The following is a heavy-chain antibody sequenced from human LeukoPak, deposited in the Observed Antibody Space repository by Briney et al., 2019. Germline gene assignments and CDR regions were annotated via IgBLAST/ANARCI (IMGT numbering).Heavy chain of an antibody. D-gene: IGHD4-17*01. CDR3: AREPLGYGDYNNWFDP. V-gene: IGHV1-8*01. Sequence: ASVKVSCKASGYTFTNHDMNWVRQASGHGLEWMGWMNPNSGNTGYAQKFQGRVTMTMNTSISTAYMELSSLTLEDTAMYYCAREPLGYGDYNNWFDPWGQGTQVTVSS. CDR1: GYTFTNHD. CDR2: MNPNSGNT. J-gene: IGHJ5*02.